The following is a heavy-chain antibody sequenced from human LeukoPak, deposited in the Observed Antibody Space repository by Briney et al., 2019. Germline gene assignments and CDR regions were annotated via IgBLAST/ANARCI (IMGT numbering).Heavy chain of an antibody. CDR2: ISSSSTYI. D-gene: IGHD5-18*01. CDR3: AKDGSLVQLWPVMYYFDY. J-gene: IGHJ4*02. V-gene: IGHV3-21*04. CDR1: GFIFSSYS. Sequence: GGSLRLSCAASGFIFSSYSMNWVRQAPGKGLEWVSSISSSSTYIYYADSVKGRFTISRDNSKNTLYLQMNSLRAEDTAVYYCAKDGSLVQLWPVMYYFDYWGQGTLVTVSS.